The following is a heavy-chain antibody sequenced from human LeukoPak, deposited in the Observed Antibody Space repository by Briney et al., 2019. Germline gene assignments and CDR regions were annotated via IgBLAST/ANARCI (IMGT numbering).Heavy chain of an antibody. V-gene: IGHV3-7*01. CDR1: GFIFSHYW. CDR2: IKHDGSEE. D-gene: IGHD3-22*01. J-gene: IGHJ4*02. CDR3: ARDISGGITMMSGFDY. Sequence: GGSLRLSCATSGFIFSHYWMSWVRQAPGKGLEWVANIKHDGSEEYYVDSVKGRFTVSRDNAKNSSYLQMNSLRAEDTAVYYCARDISGGITMMSGFDYWGQGTLVTVSS.